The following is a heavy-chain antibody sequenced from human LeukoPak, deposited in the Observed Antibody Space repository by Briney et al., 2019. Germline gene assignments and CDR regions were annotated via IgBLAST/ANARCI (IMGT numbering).Heavy chain of an antibody. CDR2: ISGSGGST. J-gene: IGHJ4*02. CDR3: AGHPIHDCGGDCYFDY. Sequence: PGGSLRLSCAASGFTFSSYSMNWVRQAPGKGLEWVSAISGSGGSTYYADSVKGRFTISRDNSKNTLYLQMNSLRAEDTAVYYCAGHPIHDCGGDCYFDYWGQGTLVTVSS. V-gene: IGHV3-23*01. CDR1: GFTFSSYS. D-gene: IGHD2-21*02.